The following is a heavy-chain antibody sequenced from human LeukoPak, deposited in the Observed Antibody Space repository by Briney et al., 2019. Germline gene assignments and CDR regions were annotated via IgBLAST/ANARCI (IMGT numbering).Heavy chain of an antibody. Sequence: GGSLRLSCAQPGVTSTSYAVTCVCPAPGKGLEWVSGITASGGSTYYADSVKGRFTISRDNSKNTLHLQMNSLRADDTAVYYCAKHLSAMASFDYWGQGTLVTVSS. CDR2: ITASGGST. V-gene: IGHV3-23*01. J-gene: IGHJ4*02. CDR1: GVTSTSYA. CDR3: AKHLSAMASFDY. D-gene: IGHD5-18*01.